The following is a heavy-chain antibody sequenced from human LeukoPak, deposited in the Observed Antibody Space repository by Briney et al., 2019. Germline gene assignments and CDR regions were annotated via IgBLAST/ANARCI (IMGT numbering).Heavy chain of an antibody. Sequence: GGSLRLSCAASGFTFSNAWMSWVRQAPGKRLEWVGRIKSKTDGGTTDYAAPVKGRFTISRDDSKNTLYLQMNSLKTEDTAVYYCTKDPVTMVRGTTVWGQGTMVTVSS. CDR1: GFTFSNAW. D-gene: IGHD3-10*01. V-gene: IGHV3-15*01. J-gene: IGHJ3*01. CDR3: TKDPVTMVRGTTV. CDR2: IKSKTDGGTT.